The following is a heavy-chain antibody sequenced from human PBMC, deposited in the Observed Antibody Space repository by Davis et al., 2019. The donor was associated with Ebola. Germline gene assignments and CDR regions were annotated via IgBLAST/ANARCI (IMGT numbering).Heavy chain of an antibody. CDR1: GYTFTGYY. CDR3: AREGYSSGWLPDY. J-gene: IGHJ4*02. CDR2: INPNSGGT. D-gene: IGHD6-19*01. Sequence: ASVKVSCKASGYTFTGYYMHWVRQAPGQGLEWMGRINPNSGGTNYAQKFQGRVTMTRDTSISTAYMELSRLRSDDTAVYYCAREGYSSGWLPDYWGQGTLVTGSS. V-gene: IGHV1-2*06.